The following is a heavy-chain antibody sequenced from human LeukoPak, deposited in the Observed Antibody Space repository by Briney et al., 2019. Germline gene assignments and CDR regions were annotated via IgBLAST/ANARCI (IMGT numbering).Heavy chain of an antibody. CDR1: GFTVSSSY. J-gene: IGHJ4*02. CDR3: ARDFGYCSTTSCYDQ. Sequence: PGGSLRLSCAASGFTVSSSYMSWVRQAPGKGLEWVSVIYTGGSTYYADSVKGRFTISRDNSKNTLLLQMNSLRAEDTAVYYCARDFGYCSTTSCYDQWGQGTLVTVSS. CDR2: IYTGGST. D-gene: IGHD2-2*03. V-gene: IGHV3-53*01.